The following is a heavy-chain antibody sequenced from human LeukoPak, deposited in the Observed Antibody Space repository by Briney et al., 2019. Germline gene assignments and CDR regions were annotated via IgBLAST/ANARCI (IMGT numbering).Heavy chain of an antibody. CDR2: INPNSGGT. CDR1: GYTFTGYY. V-gene: IGHV1-2*02. CDR3: ARAAAAHSDV. Sequence: GASVKVSCKASGYTFTGYYMHWVRQAPGQALEWMGWINPNSGGTNYAQKFQGRVTMTRDTSISTAYMELGRLRSDDTAVYYGARAAAAHSDVWGKGTTVTVSS. D-gene: IGHD6-13*01. J-gene: IGHJ6*04.